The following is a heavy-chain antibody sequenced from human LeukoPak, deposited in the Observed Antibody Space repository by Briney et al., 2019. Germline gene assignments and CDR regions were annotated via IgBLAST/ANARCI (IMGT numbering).Heavy chain of an antibody. Sequence: SETLSLTCTVSGASISSGSYYWSWIRQPAGRGLEWIARISSGGSPNYNPSLQSQVTISVDTSKNQFSLELSSVTAADTAVYYCARDLAQWPFYWFDPWGQGTLVIVSS. CDR1: GASISSGSYY. V-gene: IGHV4-61*02. J-gene: IGHJ5*02. D-gene: IGHD6-19*01. CDR2: ISSGGSP. CDR3: ARDLAQWPFYWFDP.